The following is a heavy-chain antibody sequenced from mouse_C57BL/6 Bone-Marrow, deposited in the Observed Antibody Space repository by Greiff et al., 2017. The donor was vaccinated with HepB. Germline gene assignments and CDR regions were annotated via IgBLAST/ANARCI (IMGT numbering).Heavy chain of an antibody. V-gene: IGHV1-59*01. J-gene: IGHJ4*01. CDR1: GYTFTSYW. D-gene: IGHD1-1*01. CDR2: IDPSDSYT. Sequence: QVQLQQPGAELVRPWTSVKLSCKASGYTFTSYWMHWVKQRPGQGLEWIGVIDPSDSYTNYNQKFKGKATLTVDTSSSTAYMQLSSLTSEDSAVYYCARRHYGSSYYAMDYWGQGTSVTVSS. CDR3: ARRHYGSSYYAMDY.